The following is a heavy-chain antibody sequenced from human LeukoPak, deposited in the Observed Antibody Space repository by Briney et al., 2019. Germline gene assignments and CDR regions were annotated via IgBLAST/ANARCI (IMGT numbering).Heavy chain of an antibody. CDR2: MNPNSGNT. Sequence: ASVKVSCKASGYTFTSYDINWVRQTTGQGLEWMGWMNPNSGNTGYAQKFQGRVTMTRNTSISTAYMELSSLRSEDTAVYYCARGEDRSSYFYWFDPWGQGTLVTVSS. V-gene: IGHV1-8*01. D-gene: IGHD1-26*01. CDR1: GYTFTSYD. J-gene: IGHJ5*02. CDR3: ARGEDRSSYFYWFDP.